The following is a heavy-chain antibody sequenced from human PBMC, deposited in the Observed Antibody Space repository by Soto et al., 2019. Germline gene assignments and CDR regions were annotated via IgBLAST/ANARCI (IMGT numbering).Heavy chain of an antibody. CDR3: ARSSSSGDTDAFAI. CDR2: ISSSSSYI. CDR1: GFTFSSYS. J-gene: IGHJ3*02. V-gene: IGHV3-21*01. D-gene: IGHD6-13*01. Sequence: EVQLVESGGGLVKPGGSLRLSCAASGFTFSSYSINWVRQAPGKGLEWVSSISSSSSYIYYADSVKGRFTISRDNAKNSLYLQMNSLRAEDTAVYYCARSSSSGDTDAFAIWGQGTMVTVSS.